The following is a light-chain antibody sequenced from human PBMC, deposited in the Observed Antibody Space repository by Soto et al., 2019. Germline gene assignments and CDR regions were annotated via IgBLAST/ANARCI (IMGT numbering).Light chain of an antibody. CDR2: AAY. CDR3: QQHGISRVRP. J-gene: IGKJ1*01. Sequence: EIVLTQFPGTVSLSPGERATLSCRASQSVTSSYLAWYQQKPGQAPRLLIYAAYSRATGIPDRFSGSGSGTDFTLNISRLEPEDFAMYYCQQHGISRVRPFGQGTKVDIK. V-gene: IGKV3-20*01. CDR1: QSVTSSY.